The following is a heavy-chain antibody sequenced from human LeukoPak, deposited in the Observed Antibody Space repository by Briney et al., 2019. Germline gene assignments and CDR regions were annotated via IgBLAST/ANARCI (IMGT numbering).Heavy chain of an antibody. CDR1: GGSISNSGYY. J-gene: IGHJ5*02. CDR3: ARAPRYSSSWYSLTFDP. CDR2: IYYSGST. Sequence: SETLSLTCTVSGGSISNSGYYWGWIRQHPGKGLEWIGYIYYSGSTYYNPSLKSRVTISVDTSKNQFSLKLSSVTAADTAVYYCARAPRYSSSWYSLTFDPWGQGTLVTVSS. D-gene: IGHD6-13*01. V-gene: IGHV4-31*03.